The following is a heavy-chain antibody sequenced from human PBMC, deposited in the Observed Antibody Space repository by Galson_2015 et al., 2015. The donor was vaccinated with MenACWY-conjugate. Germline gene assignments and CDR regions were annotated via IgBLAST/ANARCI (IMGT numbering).Heavy chain of an antibody. J-gene: IGHJ4*02. V-gene: IGHV3-53*01. CDR2: LCSGGST. CDR3: ARITVATNIDYFDY. D-gene: IGHD5-24*01. Sequence: SLRLSCAASGFTVSSNYMTWVRQAPGKGLECVSVLCSGGSTYSADPVKGRFTISRDNSKNTPFLQMNSLRADDTAVYYCARITVATNIDYFDYWGQGTLVTVSS. CDR1: GFTVSSNY.